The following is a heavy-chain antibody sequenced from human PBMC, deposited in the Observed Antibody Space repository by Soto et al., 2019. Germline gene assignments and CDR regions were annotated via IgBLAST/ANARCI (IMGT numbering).Heavy chain of an antibody. J-gene: IGHJ6*02. D-gene: IGHD5-18*01. Sequence: ASVKVSCKASGYTFTSYGISWVRQAPGQGLEWMGWISAYNGSTNYAQKLQGRVTMTTDTSTSTAYMELRSLRSDDTAVYYCARVGYSYGEGVDYYYGMDVWGQGTTVTVSS. CDR1: GYTFTSYG. CDR2: ISAYNGST. V-gene: IGHV1-18*01. CDR3: ARVGYSYGEGVDYYYGMDV.